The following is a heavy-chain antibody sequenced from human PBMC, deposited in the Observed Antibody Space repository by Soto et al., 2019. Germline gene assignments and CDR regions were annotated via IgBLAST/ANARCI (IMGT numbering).Heavy chain of an antibody. J-gene: IGHJ6*02. CDR2: IGTAGDP. CDR3: ASGRHFSGRRRYGMDV. D-gene: IGHD3-3*02. CDR1: GFTFGSYD. Sequence: LRLSCAASGFTFGSYDMHWVRQATGKGLEWDSAIGTAGDPYYPGSVKGRFPISRENAKNSLYLQMNSLRAGDTAVYYCASGRHFSGRRRYGMDVWGQGTTVTVSS. V-gene: IGHV3-13*05.